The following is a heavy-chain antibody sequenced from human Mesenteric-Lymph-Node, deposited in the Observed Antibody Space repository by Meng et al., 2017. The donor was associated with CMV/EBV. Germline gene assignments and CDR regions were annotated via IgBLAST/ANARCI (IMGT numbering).Heavy chain of an antibody. D-gene: IGHD2-21*01. CDR3: ARDRWGFVDY. CDR2: KYYRSKWTY. CDR1: GDSDYSNTGG. Sequence: SSGDSDYSNTGGWSWVRQYPKRGLEWLTRKYYRSKWTYEYELSVKSRITIITDTSKNQFSLQLNSVTPEDTAVYYCARDRWGFVDYWGQGTLVTVSS. V-gene: IGHV6-1*01. J-gene: IGHJ4*02.